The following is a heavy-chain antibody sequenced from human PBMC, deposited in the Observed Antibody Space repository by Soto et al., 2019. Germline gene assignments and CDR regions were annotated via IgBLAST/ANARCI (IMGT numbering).Heavy chain of an antibody. CDR1: GGSFSGYY. J-gene: IGHJ6*03. CDR2: INHSGST. Sequence: SDTLSLTCAVYGGSFSGYYWSWILQPPGKGLEWIGEINHSGSTNYSPSLKSRVTISVDTSKNQFSLKLSSVTAADTAVYYCARGGGTTVTSWRKYYYYYMDVWGKGTTVTVSS. V-gene: IGHV4-34*01. D-gene: IGHD4-17*01. CDR3: ARGGGTTVTSWRKYYYYYMDV.